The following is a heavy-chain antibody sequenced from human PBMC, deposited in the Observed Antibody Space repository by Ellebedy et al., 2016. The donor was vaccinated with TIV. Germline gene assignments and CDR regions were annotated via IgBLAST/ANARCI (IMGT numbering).Heavy chain of an antibody. CDR1: GFSLSNSF. J-gene: IGHJ4*02. CDR3: RPGHYSDA. Sequence: GESLKISXAASGFSLSNSFMTWIRQAPGKGLEWVSTLTADGRSTYFADSVKGRSTISRDNSKNTVYLQMNSLRSEDTAVYYCRPGHYSDAWGQGTLVTGSS. CDR2: LTADGRST. V-gene: IGHV3-23*01.